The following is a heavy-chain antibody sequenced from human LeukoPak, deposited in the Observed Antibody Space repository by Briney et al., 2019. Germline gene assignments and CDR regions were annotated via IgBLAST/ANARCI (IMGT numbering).Heavy chain of an antibody. CDR2: ISSTGST. CDR3: ARGDLAAAALFVY. V-gene: IGHV4-61*02. J-gene: IGHJ4*02. D-gene: IGHD6-13*01. Sequence: PSETLSLTCTVSGGSISSGGHYWSWIRQPAGKGLEYLGRISSTGSTNYNPSLRSRVTISADTSKNHFSLKLTSVTAADTAVYYCARGDLAAAALFVYWGQGTLVTVSS. CDR1: GGSISSGGHY.